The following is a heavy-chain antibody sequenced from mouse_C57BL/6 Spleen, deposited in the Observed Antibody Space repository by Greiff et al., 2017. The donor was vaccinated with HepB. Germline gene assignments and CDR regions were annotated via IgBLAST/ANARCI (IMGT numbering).Heavy chain of an antibody. J-gene: IGHJ2*01. V-gene: IGHV5-9*01. Sequence: EVMLVESGGGLVKPGGSLKLSCAASGFTFSSYTMSWVRQTPEKRLEWVATISGGGGNTYYPDSVKGRFTISRDNAKNTLYLQMSSLRSEDTALYYCARHGYGPYYFDYWGQGTTLTVSS. CDR2: ISGGGGNT. CDR1: GFTFSSYT. CDR3: ARHGYGPYYFDY. D-gene: IGHD2-10*02.